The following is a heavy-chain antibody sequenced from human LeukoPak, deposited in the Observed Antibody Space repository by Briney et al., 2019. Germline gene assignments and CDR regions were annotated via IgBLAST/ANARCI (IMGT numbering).Heavy chain of an antibody. CDR3: ARGIVGAAIEGFGDY. J-gene: IGHJ4*02. Sequence: GGSLRLSCAASGFTFDDYAMHWVRQAPGKGLEWVSGISWNSGSIGYADSVKGRFTISRDNAKNSLYLQMNSLRDEDAAFYYCARGIVGAAIEGFGDYWGQGTLVTVSS. D-gene: IGHD1-26*01. CDR2: ISWNSGSI. V-gene: IGHV3-9*01. CDR1: GFTFDDYA.